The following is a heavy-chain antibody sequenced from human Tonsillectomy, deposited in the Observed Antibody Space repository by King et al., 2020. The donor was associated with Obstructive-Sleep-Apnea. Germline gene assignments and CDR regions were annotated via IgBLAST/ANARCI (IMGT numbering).Heavy chain of an antibody. CDR2: IYYSGST. D-gene: IGHD3-9*01. CDR1: GGSISSSSYY. V-gene: IGHV4-39*07. CDR3: AMYYDMLTGSRDDAFDI. Sequence: QLQESGPGLVKPSETLSLTCTVSGGSISSSSYYLGWIRQPPGKGLEWIGSIYYSGSTYYNPSLKSRVTISVDTSKNPFSLKLSSVTAADTAVYYCAMYYDMLTGSRDDAFDIWGQGTMVTVSS. J-gene: IGHJ3*02.